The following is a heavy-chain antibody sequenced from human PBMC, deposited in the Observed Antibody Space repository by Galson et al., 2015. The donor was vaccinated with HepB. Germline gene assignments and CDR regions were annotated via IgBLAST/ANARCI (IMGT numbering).Heavy chain of an antibody. CDR3: ARSPSFDFWSGYYTGGASDYYYYYMDV. CDR1: GYTFTSYY. Sequence: SVKVSCKASGYTFTSYYMHWVRQAPGQGLEWMGIINPSGGSTSYAQKFQGRVTMTRDTSTSTVYMELSSLRSEDTAVYYCARSPSFDFWSGYYTGGASDYYYYYMDVWGKGTTVTVSS. V-gene: IGHV1-46*03. CDR2: INPSGGST. D-gene: IGHD3-3*01. J-gene: IGHJ6*03.